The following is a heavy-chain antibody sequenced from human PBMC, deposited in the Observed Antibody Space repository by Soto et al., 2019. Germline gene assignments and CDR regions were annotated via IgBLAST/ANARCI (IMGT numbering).Heavy chain of an antibody. CDR2: INHSGST. D-gene: IGHD1-26*01. J-gene: IGHJ4*02. CDR3: ARRTHNSGSYYGY. Sequence: PSETLSLTCAVYVGSFSGYYWSWIRQPPGKGLEWIGEINHSGSTNYNPSLKSRVTISVDTSKNQFSLKLSSVTAADTAVYYCARRTHNSGSYYGYWGQGTLVTVSS. V-gene: IGHV4-34*01. CDR1: VGSFSGYY.